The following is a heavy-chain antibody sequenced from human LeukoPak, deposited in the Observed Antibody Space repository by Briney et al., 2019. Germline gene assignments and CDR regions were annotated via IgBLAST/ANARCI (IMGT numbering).Heavy chain of an antibody. J-gene: IGHJ6*02. CDR1: GGSFSGYY. D-gene: IGHD2-2*01. CDR3: ASGLGYCSSTSCYARYYYYGMDV. Sequence: PSETLSLTCAVYGGSFSGYYWSWLRPPPGKGLEWIGEINHSGSTNYNPSLKSRVTISVDTSKNQFSLKLSSVTAADTAVYYCASGLGYCSSTSCYARYYYYGMDVWGQGTTVTVSS. V-gene: IGHV4-34*01. CDR2: INHSGST.